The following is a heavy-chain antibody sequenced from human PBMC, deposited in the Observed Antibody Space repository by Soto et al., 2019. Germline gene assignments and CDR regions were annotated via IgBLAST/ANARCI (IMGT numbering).Heavy chain of an antibody. CDR2: ISYDGSNK. D-gene: IGHD3-22*01. Sequence: PGGSLRLSCAASGFTCISYGMRWVRKAPGKGLEWVAVISYDGSNKYYADSVKGRFTISRDNSKNTLYLQMNSLRAEDTAVYYCVPNYYDSSGYYSAFDYWGQGTLVTVSS. CDR3: VPNYYDSSGYYSAFDY. V-gene: IGHV3-30*03. CDR1: GFTCISYG. J-gene: IGHJ4*02.